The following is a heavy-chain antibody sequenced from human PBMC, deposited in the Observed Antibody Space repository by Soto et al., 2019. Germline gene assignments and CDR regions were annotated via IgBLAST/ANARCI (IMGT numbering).Heavy chain of an antibody. CDR2: IYYSGST. CDR3: ARHEEYSSFDY. Sequence: PSEALSLTCTVSGGSISSSSYYWGWIRQPPGKGLEWIGSIYYSGSTYYNPSLKSRVTISVDTSKNQFSLKLSSVTAADTAVYYCARHEEYSSFDYWGQVTLVTVSS. J-gene: IGHJ4*02. D-gene: IGHD6-6*01. V-gene: IGHV4-39*01. CDR1: GGSISSSSYY.